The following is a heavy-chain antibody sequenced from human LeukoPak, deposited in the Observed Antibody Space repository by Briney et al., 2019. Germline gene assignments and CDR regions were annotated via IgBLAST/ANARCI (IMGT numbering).Heavy chain of an antibody. CDR2: ISAYNGNT. CDR1: GYTFTSYG. D-gene: IGHD4-17*01. CDR3: ARELDYGDYTVYFDY. J-gene: IGHJ4*02. Sequence: ASVKVSCKASGYTFTSYGISWVRQAPGQGLEWMGWISAYNGNTNYAQKPQGRVTMTTDTSTSTAYMELRSLRSDDTAVYYCARELDYGDYTVYFDYWGQGTLVTVSS. V-gene: IGHV1-18*01.